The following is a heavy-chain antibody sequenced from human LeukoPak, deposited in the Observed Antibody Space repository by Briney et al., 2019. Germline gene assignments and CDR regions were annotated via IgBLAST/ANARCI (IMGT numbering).Heavy chain of an antibody. J-gene: IGHJ3*02. Sequence: PSETLSLTCTVSGGPISSGSYYWSWIRQPAGKGLEWIGRIYTSGSTNYNPSLKSRVTISVDTSKNQFSLKLSSVTAADTAVYYCARCPSGGSYVAEDAFDIWGQGTMVTVSS. V-gene: IGHV4-61*02. D-gene: IGHD1-26*01. CDR3: ARCPSGGSYVAEDAFDI. CDR2: IYTSGST. CDR1: GGPISSGSYY.